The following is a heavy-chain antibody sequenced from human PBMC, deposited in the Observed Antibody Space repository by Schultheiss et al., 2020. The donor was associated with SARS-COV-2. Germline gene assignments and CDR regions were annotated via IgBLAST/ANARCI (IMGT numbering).Heavy chain of an antibody. J-gene: IGHJ5*02. V-gene: IGHV3-23*01. CDR1: GFTFSCYA. Sequence: GGSLRLSCAASGFTFSCYAMSWVRQAPGKGLEWVSAISGSGGSTYYADSVKGRFTISRDNSKNTLYLQMNSLRAEDTAVYYCAKAITSGSYEGFDPWGQGTLVTVSS. D-gene: IGHD1-26*01. CDR3: AKAITSGSYEGFDP. CDR2: ISGSGGST.